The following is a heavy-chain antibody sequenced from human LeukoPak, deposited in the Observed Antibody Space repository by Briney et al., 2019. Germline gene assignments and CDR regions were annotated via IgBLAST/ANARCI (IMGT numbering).Heavy chain of an antibody. Sequence: GASVKVSCKASGYTFTSDGISWVRQAPGQGLEWMGWISAYNGNTNYAQKLQGRVTMTTDTSTSTAYVELSSLRSEDTAVYYCARGGRGISRDYYDTSDYWGQGTLVTVSS. CDR3: ARGGRGISRDYYDTSDY. CDR2: ISAYNGNT. V-gene: IGHV1-18*01. D-gene: IGHD3-22*01. J-gene: IGHJ4*02. CDR1: GYTFTSDG.